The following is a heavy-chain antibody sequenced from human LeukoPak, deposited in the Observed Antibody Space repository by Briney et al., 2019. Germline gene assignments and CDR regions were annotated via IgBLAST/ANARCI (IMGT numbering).Heavy chain of an antibody. CDR3: AKRFYYMDV. CDR2: ISASGGST. Sequence: GGSLRLSCAASGFTFSNYAMSWVRQAPGKGLEWVSAISASGGSTYYADSVKGRFTISRDNPKNTVYLQMNSLRAEDTDVYYCAKRFYYMDVWGKGTTVTVSS. V-gene: IGHV3-23*01. CDR1: GFTFSNYA. J-gene: IGHJ6*03.